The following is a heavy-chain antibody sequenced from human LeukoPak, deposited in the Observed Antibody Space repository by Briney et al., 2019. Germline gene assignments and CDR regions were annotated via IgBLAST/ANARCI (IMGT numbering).Heavy chain of an antibody. CDR3: ATGDDTSGPDLYYFDF. CDR2: ISRDGRTN. CDR1: GFTFSSYV. D-gene: IGHD3-22*01. J-gene: IGHJ4*02. Sequence: PGGSLRLSCAASGFTFSSYVMHWVRQAPGKGLEGVAVISRDGRTNYCADSVKGRFTISRDNSKNTLYVQMNSLRAEDTAVYYCATGDDTSGPDLYYFDFWGQGTLVTVSS. V-gene: IGHV3-30*04.